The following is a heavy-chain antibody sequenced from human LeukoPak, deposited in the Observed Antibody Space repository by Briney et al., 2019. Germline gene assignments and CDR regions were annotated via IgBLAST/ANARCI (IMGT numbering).Heavy chain of an antibody. D-gene: IGHD3-9*01. CDR3: ARGEALRYFDWFHLGY. V-gene: IGHV4-30-4*01. Sequence: SQSLCLTRAVPGSAISGGDYDWSGIRQPPGKSLEWIGYIYYSGSTYYNPSLKSRVTISVDTSKNQFSLKLSSVTAADTAVYYCARGEALRYFDWFHLGYWGQGNLVTVSS. J-gene: IGHJ4*02. CDR1: GSAISGGDYD. CDR2: IYYSGST.